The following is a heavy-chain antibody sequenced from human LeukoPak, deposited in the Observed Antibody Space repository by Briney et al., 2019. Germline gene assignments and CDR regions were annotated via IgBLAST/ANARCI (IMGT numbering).Heavy chain of an antibody. CDR1: GFTFSIYS. D-gene: IGHD6-19*01. CDR3: ARDPFGSGWYGLGYYYYYYMDV. Sequence: GGSLRLSCAASGFTFSIYSMNWVRQAPGKGLEWVSSISSSSSYIYYADSVKGRFTISRDNAKNSLYLQMNSLRAEDTAVYYCARDPFGSGWYGLGYYYYYYMDVWGKGTTVTVSS. J-gene: IGHJ6*03. CDR2: ISSSSSYI. V-gene: IGHV3-21*01.